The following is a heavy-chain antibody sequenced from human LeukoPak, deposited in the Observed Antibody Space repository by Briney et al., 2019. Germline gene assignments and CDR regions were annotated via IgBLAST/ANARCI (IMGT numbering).Heavy chain of an antibody. Sequence: GASVKVSCKASGYTFTGYYMHWVRQAPGQGLEWMGWINPNSGGTNYAQKFQGRVTMTRDTSISTAYMELSRLRSDDTAVYYCAAGSSSSRGLYYYYMDVWGKGPRSPSP. CDR1: GYTFTGYY. CDR2: INPNSGGT. V-gene: IGHV1-2*02. J-gene: IGHJ6*03. D-gene: IGHD6-6*01. CDR3: AAGSSSSRGLYYYYMDV.